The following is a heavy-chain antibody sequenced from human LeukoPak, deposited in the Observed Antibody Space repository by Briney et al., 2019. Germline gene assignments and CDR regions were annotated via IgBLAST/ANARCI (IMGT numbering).Heavy chain of an antibody. CDR3: ASIDFGESGHAD. CDR2: IIPILGIA. Sequence: SVKVSCKASGGTFSSYTISWVRQAPGQGLEWMRRIIPILGIANYAQKFQGRVTITADKSTSTAYMELSSLRSEDTAVYYCASIDFGESGHADWGQGTLVTVSS. D-gene: IGHD3-10*01. CDR1: GGTFSSYT. J-gene: IGHJ4*02. V-gene: IGHV1-69*02.